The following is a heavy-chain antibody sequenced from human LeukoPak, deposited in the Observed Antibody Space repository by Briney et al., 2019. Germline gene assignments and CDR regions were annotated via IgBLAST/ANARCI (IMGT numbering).Heavy chain of an antibody. J-gene: IGHJ4*02. CDR3: ARGLLWFGELLHSLDY. V-gene: IGHV3-30-3*01. CDR2: ISYDGSNK. Sequence: PGGSLRLSCAASGFTFSSYAMHWVRQAPGKGLEWVAVISYDGSNKYYADSVKGRFTISRDNSKNTLYLQMNSLRAEDTAVYYCARGLLWFGELLHSLDYWGQGTLVTVSS. D-gene: IGHD3-10*01. CDR1: GFTFSSYA.